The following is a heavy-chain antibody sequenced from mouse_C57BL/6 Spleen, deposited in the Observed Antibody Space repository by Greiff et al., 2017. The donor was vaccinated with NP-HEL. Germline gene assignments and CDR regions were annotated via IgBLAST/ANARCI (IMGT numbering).Heavy chain of an antibody. J-gene: IGHJ1*03. D-gene: IGHD1-1*01. V-gene: IGHV1-50*01. CDR1: GYTFTSYW. CDR3: ARTVVATGYFDV. Sequence: QVQLQQPGAELVKPGASVKLSCKASGYTFTSYWMQWVKQRPGQGLEWIGEIDPSDSYTNYNQKFKGKATLTVDTSSSTAYMQLSSLTSEDSAVYYCARTVVATGYFDVWGTGTTVTVSS. CDR2: IDPSDSYT.